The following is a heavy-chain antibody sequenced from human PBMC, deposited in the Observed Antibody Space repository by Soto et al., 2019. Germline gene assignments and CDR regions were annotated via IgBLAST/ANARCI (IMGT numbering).Heavy chain of an antibody. CDR3: AVHCSTSSCSY. V-gene: IGHV3-23*01. Sequence: PGGSLRLSCAASGFTFSNAWMNWVRQAPGKGLEWVSAIGGSAESAYYGDSVKGRFTISRDNSKNTVYLQMNSLRAEDTAVYYCAVHCSTSSCSYWGQGTLVTVSS. CDR1: GFTFSNAW. CDR2: IGGSAESA. J-gene: IGHJ4*02. D-gene: IGHD2-2*01.